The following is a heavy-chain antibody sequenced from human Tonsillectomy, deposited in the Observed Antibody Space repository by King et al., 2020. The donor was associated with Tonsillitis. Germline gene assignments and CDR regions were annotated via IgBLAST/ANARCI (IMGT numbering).Heavy chain of an antibody. Sequence: VQLVESGAEVKKPGESLKISCQVSGYSFSNYWIGWVRQKPGEGLEWMGVIYHGDSDTSYSPALQGQVIILADKSISTTYLQGGSLKASDTAMYYCARRQPALGDPLDYWGQGTLVTVSS. CDR1: GYSFSNYW. J-gene: IGHJ4*02. CDR2: IYHGDSDT. D-gene: IGHD3-16*01. CDR3: ARRQPALGDPLDY. V-gene: IGHV5-51*03.